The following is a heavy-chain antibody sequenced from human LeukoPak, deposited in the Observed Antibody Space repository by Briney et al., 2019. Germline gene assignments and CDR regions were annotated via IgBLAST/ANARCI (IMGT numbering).Heavy chain of an antibody. CDR2: ISPSGDFR. D-gene: IGHD1-26*01. CDR1: GYTFGTHW. V-gene: IGHV1-46*01. Sequence: ASVKVSCKASGYTFGTHWMRWVRQAPGQGLEWMAIISPSGDFRSYAQKFQGRLTVTRDMSTRTVYMELSDLRPEDTAVYYCARDYSGEWEQLTGWWFDPWGQGTLVIVSS. CDR3: ARDYSGEWEQLTGWWFDP. J-gene: IGHJ5*02.